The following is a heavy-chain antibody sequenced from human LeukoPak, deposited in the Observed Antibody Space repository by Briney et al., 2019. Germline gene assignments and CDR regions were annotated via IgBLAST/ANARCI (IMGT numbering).Heavy chain of an antibody. J-gene: IGHJ4*02. V-gene: IGHV3-23*01. CDR3: AKDWDY. CDR2: ISGSGGST. CDR1: GFTFSTSA. Sequence: GGSLRLFCAASGFTFSTSAMTWVRQSPGKGLEWVSGISGSGGSTYYADSVKGRFTISRDNSKNTLNLQMNCLRAEDTAVYYCAKDWDYWGKGTLVTVSS.